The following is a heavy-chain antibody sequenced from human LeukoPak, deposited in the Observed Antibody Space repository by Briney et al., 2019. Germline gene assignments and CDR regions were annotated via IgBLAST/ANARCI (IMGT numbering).Heavy chain of an antibody. Sequence: SETLSLTCTVSGGFIGSSSFHWAWIRQTPGKGLEWIGRLAYSGSTYYKSSLKSRVTLSVDAAKNQFSLNLTSVTAADTALFYCASSTSYYYDTSGYFEYWGQGILVTVSS. V-gene: IGHV4-39*01. CDR1: GGFIGSSSFH. D-gene: IGHD3-22*01. CDR2: LAYSGST. J-gene: IGHJ4*02. CDR3: ASSTSYYYDTSGYFEY.